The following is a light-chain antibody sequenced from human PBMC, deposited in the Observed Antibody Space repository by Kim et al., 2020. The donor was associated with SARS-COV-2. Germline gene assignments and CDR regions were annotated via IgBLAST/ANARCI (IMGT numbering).Light chain of an antibody. Sequence: SPGTLSLSPGERATLSCRASQSVSSSYLAWYQQKPGQAPRLLIYGASSRATGIPDRFSGSGSGTDFTLTISRLEPEDFAVYYWATFGQGTRLEIK. J-gene: IGKJ5*01. CDR3: AT. CDR2: GAS. V-gene: IGKV3-20*01. CDR1: QSVSSSY.